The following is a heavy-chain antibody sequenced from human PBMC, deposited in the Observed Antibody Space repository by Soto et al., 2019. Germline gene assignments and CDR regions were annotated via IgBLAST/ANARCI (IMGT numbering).Heavy chain of an antibody. Sequence: GDSLKISGNGSGYSFTSYWISWVRQMPGKGLEWMGRIDPSDSYTNYSPSFQGHVTISADKSISTAYLQWSSLKASDTAMYYCAGTTVTTESYYYGMYVWGQGTTVTVS. CDR3: AGTTVTTESYYYGMYV. CDR1: GYSFTSYW. CDR2: IDPSDSYT. V-gene: IGHV5-10-1*01. J-gene: IGHJ6*02. D-gene: IGHD4-17*01.